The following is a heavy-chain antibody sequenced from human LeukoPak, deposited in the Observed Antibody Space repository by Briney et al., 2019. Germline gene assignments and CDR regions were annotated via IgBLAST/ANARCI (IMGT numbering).Heavy chain of an antibody. CDR1: GFTFSSYA. Sequence: GGSLRLSCAASGFTFSSYAMSWVRQAPGKGLEWVAVISYDGSNKYYADSVKGRFTISRDNSKNTLYLQMNSLRAEDTAVYYCARVAGVDYDSSGYYPDYWGQGTLVTVSS. D-gene: IGHD3-22*01. CDR2: ISYDGSNK. CDR3: ARVAGVDYDSSGYYPDY. J-gene: IGHJ4*02. V-gene: IGHV3-30-3*01.